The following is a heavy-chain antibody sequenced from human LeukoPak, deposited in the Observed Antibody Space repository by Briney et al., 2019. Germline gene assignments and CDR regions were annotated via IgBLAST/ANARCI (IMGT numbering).Heavy chain of an antibody. CDR3: AKGLHSGSYLDAPDI. J-gene: IGHJ3*02. V-gene: IGHV3-30*02. CDR2: IRSDGGNK. D-gene: IGHD1-26*01. Sequence: GGSLGLSCTASGFTFGDYAMSWVRQAPGKGLEWMALIRSDGGNKYYTDSVKGRFTISRDNSKNTLYLQMNGLRVEDTAVYYCAKGLHSGSYLDAPDIWGQGTMVTVFS. CDR1: GFTFGDYA.